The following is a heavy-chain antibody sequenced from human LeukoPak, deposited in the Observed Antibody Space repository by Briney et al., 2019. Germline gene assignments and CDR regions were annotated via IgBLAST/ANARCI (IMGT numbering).Heavy chain of an antibody. Sequence: GGSLRLSCAASGFTFSSYSMDWVRQAPGKGLEWVSYISSTISTIYYADSVKGRFTIPRDNAKNSLYLQMNSLRDEDTAVYYCARWESGTYLILDYWGQGTLVTVSS. J-gene: IGHJ4*02. CDR2: ISSTISTI. D-gene: IGHD1-26*01. CDR3: ARWESGTYLILDY. V-gene: IGHV3-48*02. CDR1: GFTFSSYS.